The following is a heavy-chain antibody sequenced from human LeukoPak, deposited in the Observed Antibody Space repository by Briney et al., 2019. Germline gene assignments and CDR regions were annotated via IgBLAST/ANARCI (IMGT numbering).Heavy chain of an antibody. CDR1: GYTFTSYG. CDR2: ISAYNGNT. Sequence: ASVKVSCKASGYTFTSYGISWVRQAPGQGLEWMGWISAYNGNTNYAQKLQGRVTMTTDTSTSTAYMELRSLRSDDTAVYYCARGMYYYDSSGYYPPLDYWGQGTLVTVSS. J-gene: IGHJ4*02. D-gene: IGHD3-22*01. CDR3: ARGMYYYDSSGYYPPLDY. V-gene: IGHV1-18*01.